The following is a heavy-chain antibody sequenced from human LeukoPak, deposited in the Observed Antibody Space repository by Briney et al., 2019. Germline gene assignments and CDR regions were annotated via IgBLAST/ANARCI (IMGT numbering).Heavy chain of an antibody. J-gene: IGHJ6*03. Sequence: SLNVSFKASGSSFSSYAISWLRQSPGQALESMGRIIPIFGTPNYAQRFQGRVTITADIVSSTAYVEANNLTSEDTAVYFCAKQRALRQDYYMDVWGNGTTVTVSS. CDR1: GSSFSSYA. CDR2: IIPIFGTP. V-gene: IGHV1-69*06. CDR3: AKQRALRQDYYMDV.